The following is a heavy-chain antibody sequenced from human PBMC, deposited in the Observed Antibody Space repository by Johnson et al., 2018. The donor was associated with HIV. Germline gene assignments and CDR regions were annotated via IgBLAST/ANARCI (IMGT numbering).Heavy chain of an antibody. CDR1: GFGFDNTW. D-gene: IGHD3-16*02. CDR3: TTAIVIDAFDI. CDR2: IKSKIDGGTT. J-gene: IGHJ3*02. Sequence: VQLVESGVGLVKPGGSLRLSCAASGFGFDNTWMSWVRQAPGKGLEWVGRIKSKIDGGTTDYAAPVKGRFTISRDDSKNILYLQMNSLKTEDTAVYYCTTAIVIDAFDIWGQGTMVTVSS. V-gene: IGHV3-15*01.